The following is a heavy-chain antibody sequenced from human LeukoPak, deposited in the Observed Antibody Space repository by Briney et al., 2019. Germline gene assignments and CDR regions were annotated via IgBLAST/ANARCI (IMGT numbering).Heavy chain of an antibody. CDR2: IYSGGNT. Sequence: PGGSLRLSCAASGFTVSSNYISWVRQAPGKGLEWVSVIYSGGNTYYADSVKGRFTISRDNSKNTLYLQMNSLRAEDTAVYYCAKMVREFYTISYYFDYWGQGTLVTVSS. CDR3: AKMVREFYTISYYFDY. D-gene: IGHD2-8*01. J-gene: IGHJ4*02. CDR1: GFTVSSNY. V-gene: IGHV3-53*01.